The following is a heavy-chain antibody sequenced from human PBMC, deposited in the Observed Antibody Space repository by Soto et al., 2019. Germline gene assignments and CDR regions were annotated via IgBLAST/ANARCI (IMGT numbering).Heavy chain of an antibody. CDR3: ARDLVGIVATMRYYYYYGMDV. J-gene: IGHJ6*02. CDR1: GYTFTGYY. D-gene: IGHD5-12*01. V-gene: IGHV1-2*02. CDR2: INPNSGGT. Sequence: QVQLVQSGAEVKKPGASVKVSCKASGYTFTGYYMHWVRQAPGQGLEWMGWINPNSGGTNYAQKFQGRVTMTRDTSISTAYMELSRLRSDDTAVYYCARDLVGIVATMRYYYYYGMDVWGQGTTVTVSS.